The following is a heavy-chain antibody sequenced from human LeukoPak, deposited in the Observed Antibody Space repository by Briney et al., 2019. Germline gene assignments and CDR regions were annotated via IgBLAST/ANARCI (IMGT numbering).Heavy chain of an antibody. CDR2: ISSSSSTI. J-gene: IGHJ4*02. D-gene: IGHD6-19*01. CDR3: ARDRGSGWYKADY. CDR1: GFTFSSYS. V-gene: IGHV3-48*04. Sequence: GGSLRLSCAASGFTFSSYSMNWVRQTPGKGLEWVSYISSSSSTIYYADSVKGRFTISRDNAKNSLYLQMNSLRAEDTAVYYCARDRGSGWYKADYWGQGTLVTVSS.